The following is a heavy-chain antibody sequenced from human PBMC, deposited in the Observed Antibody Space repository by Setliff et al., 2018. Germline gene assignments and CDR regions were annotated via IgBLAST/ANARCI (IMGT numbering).Heavy chain of an antibody. J-gene: IGHJ4*02. CDR2: INPSGGST. Sequence: ASVKVSCKVSGYTLTELSMHWVRQAPGKGLEWMGIINPSGGSTSYARKFQGRVTMTRDTSTSTVYMELSSLRSEDTAVYYCARRRGSFLVELDYWGQGTLVTVSS. CDR3: ARRRGSFLVELDY. D-gene: IGHD1-26*01. V-gene: IGHV1-46*01. CDR1: GYTLTELS.